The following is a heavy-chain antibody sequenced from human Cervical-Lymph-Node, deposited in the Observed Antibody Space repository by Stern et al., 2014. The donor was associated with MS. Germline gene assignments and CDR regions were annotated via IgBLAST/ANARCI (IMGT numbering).Heavy chain of an antibody. CDR2: IIPIFGTP. CDR1: GGTFRSHA. Sequence: QEQLVPSGAEIKKPGSSVKVSCKASGGTFRSHAINWVRQAPGQSLEWMGVIIPIFGTPTDAQKFQGRVTVTADDSTTTVYMELSSLRSEDTAVYYCASPTTVTVGAMDVWGQGTTVTVSS. V-gene: IGHV1-69*01. J-gene: IGHJ6*02. D-gene: IGHD4-17*01. CDR3: ASPTTVTVGAMDV.